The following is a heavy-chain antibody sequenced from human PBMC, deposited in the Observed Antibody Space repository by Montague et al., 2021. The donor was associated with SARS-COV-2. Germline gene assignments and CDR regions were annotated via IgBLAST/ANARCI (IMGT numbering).Heavy chain of an antibody. CDR1: GGSFSGYY. Sequence: SETLSLTCAVYGGSFSGYYWSWIRQPPEKGLERIGEINQSGRTNNNPSLKSRVIISVDTSKNQFSLKLSSVTAADTAVYYCARRWSSVCGVTVSAELDFWGQGILVIVSS. D-gene: IGHD3-3*01. J-gene: IGHJ4*02. V-gene: IGHV4-34*01. CDR3: ARRWSSVCGVTVSAELDF. CDR2: INQSGRT.